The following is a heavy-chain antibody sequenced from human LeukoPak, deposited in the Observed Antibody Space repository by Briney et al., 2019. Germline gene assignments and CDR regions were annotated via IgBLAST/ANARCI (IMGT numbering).Heavy chain of an antibody. CDR1: GFTFHDYA. CDR2: ISWNSDNI. V-gene: IGHV3-9*01. Sequence: GGSLRLSCAASGFTFHDYAMHWVRQAPGKGLEWVSGISWNSDNIDYADSVKGRFTISRDNAKNSVYLQMNSLRAEDTAVYYCATAGRDVRDGFNHYFDYWGQGTLVTVSS. D-gene: IGHD5-24*01. J-gene: IGHJ4*02. CDR3: ATAGRDVRDGFNHYFDY.